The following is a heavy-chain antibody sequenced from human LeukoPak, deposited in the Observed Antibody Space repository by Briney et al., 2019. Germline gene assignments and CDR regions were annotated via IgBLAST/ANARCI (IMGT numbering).Heavy chain of an antibody. CDR3: ARVSGSLEEGYSYRD. V-gene: IGHV4-59*01. J-gene: IGHJ4*02. D-gene: IGHD5-18*01. Sequence: PSETLSLTCTVSGGSISSYYWSWIRQPPGKGLEWIGYIYYSGSTNYNPSLKSRVTISVDTSKNQFSLKLSSVTAADTAVYYCARVSGSLEEGYSYRDWGQGTLVTVAS. CDR2: IYYSGST. CDR1: GGSISSYY.